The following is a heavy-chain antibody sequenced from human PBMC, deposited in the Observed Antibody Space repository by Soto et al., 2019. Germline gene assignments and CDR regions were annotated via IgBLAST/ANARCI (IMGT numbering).Heavy chain of an antibody. D-gene: IGHD5-18*01. J-gene: IGHJ6*02. CDR2: IVVGSGYT. CDR3: ATLQNGYVSGWSDYYYGLDV. Sequence: SVKVSRKASGFTFTRSAVQWVRQARGQRLEWIGWIVVGSGYTIYAQKLQARVTITRDMSTSTAYMELSSLTSEDTAVYYCATLQNGYVSGWSDYYYGLDVWGQGTTVTVSS. CDR1: GFTFTRSA. V-gene: IGHV1-58*01.